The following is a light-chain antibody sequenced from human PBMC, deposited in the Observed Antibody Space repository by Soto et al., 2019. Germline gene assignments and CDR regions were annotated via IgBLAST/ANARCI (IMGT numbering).Light chain of an antibody. CDR2: DAS. J-gene: IGKJ4*01. CDR1: QSVSSY. V-gene: IGKV3-11*01. CDR3: HQRFSWPLP. Sequence: EIVLTQSPSTLSLSPGERSTLSGVASQSVSSYLAWYQHKPGQTPRLLIYDASKRATGIPARFSGSGSGADFTLTISSLEPEDFAVYYCHQRFSWPLPFGGGTKVDIK.